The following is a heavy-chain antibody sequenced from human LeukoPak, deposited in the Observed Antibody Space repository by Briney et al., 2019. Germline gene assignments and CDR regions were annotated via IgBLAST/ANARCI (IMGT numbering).Heavy chain of an antibody. D-gene: IGHD3-3*01. Sequence: GGSLRLSCAASGFTFSSYAMSWVRQAPGKGLEWVSAISGSGGSTYYADSVKGRFTISRDNSKNTLYLQMNSLRAEDTAVYYCAKDRLRFLEWLEDDAFDIWGQGTMVTVSS. J-gene: IGHJ3*02. V-gene: IGHV3-23*01. CDR1: GFTFSSYA. CDR2: ISGSGGST. CDR3: AKDRLRFLEWLEDDAFDI.